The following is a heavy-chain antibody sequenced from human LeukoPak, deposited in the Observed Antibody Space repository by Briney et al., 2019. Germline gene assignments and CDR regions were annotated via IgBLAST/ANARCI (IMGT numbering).Heavy chain of an antibody. D-gene: IGHD2-21*02. CDR1: GYTLTELS. Sequence: GASVKVSCKVSGYTLTELSMHWVRQAPGKGLEWMGGFDPEDGETIYAQKFQGRVTMTEDTSTDTAYMELSSLRSEDTAVYYCATAGVVVTATDAFDIWGQGTMVTVSS. CDR3: ATAGVVVTATDAFDI. J-gene: IGHJ3*02. V-gene: IGHV1-24*01. CDR2: FDPEDGET.